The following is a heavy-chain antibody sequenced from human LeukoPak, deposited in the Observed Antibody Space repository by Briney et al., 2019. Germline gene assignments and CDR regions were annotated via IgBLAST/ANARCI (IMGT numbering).Heavy chain of an antibody. CDR3: VKELLTTTCGFDY. D-gene: IGHD4/OR15-4a*01. CDR2: INSNGRST. V-gene: IGHV3-64D*09. CDR1: GFTFSAYA. J-gene: IGHJ4*02. Sequence: PGGSVRLSCSASGFTFSAYAMHWVRQAPGKGLEYVSAINSNGRSTYYADSVRGRFTISRDNSKNTVYLQMSSLRAEDTAVYYCVKELLTTTCGFDYWGQGTLVTVSS.